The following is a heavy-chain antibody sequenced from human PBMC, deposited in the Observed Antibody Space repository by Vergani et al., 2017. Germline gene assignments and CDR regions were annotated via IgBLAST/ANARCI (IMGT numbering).Heavy chain of an antibody. CDR1: GGSISSGSYY. CDR2: IYTSGST. J-gene: IGHJ5*02. V-gene: IGHV4-61*02. CDR3: ARETTYYDFWSCYYTSFFYWFDP. D-gene: IGHD3-3*01. Sequence: QVQLQESGPGLVKPSQTLSLTCTVSGGSISSGSYYWSWIRQPAGEGLEGIGRIYTSGSTNYNPSLKSRVTMSVDTSKNQFSLKLSSVTAADTAVYYCARETTYYDFWSCYYTSFFYWFDPWGQGTLVTVSS.